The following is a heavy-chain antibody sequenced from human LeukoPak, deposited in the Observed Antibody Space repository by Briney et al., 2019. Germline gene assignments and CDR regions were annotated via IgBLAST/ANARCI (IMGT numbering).Heavy chain of an antibody. CDR3: ARVQRRAMVQGVAAGHFDY. V-gene: IGHV4-4*07. J-gene: IGHJ4*02. D-gene: IGHD3-10*01. CDR2: XXXSGST. Sequence: PSETLSLTCTVSGGSISSYYWIWIRQPAGKGLEWVGXXXXSGSTNYNPSLKSRVTISVDTSKNQFSLKLSSVTAADTAVYYCARVQRRAMVQGVAAGHFDYWGQGTLVTVSS. CDR1: GGSISSYY.